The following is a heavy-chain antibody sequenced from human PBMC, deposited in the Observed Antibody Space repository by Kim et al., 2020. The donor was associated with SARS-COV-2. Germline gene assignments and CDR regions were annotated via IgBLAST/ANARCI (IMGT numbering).Heavy chain of an antibody. D-gene: IGHD1-20*01. CDR2: INHSGST. Sequence: SETLSLTCAVYGGSFSGYYWSWIRQPPGKGLEWIGEINHSGSTNYNPSLKSRVTISVDTSKNQFSLKLSSVTAADTAVYYCARFLGRYPRGPMFKWNTGHFDYWGQGTLVTVSS. CDR1: GGSFSGYY. CDR3: ARFLGRYPRGPMFKWNTGHFDY. J-gene: IGHJ4*02. V-gene: IGHV4-34*01.